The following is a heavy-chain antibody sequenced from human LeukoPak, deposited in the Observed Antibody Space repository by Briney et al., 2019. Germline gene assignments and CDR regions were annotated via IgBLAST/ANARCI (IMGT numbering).Heavy chain of an antibody. CDR3: ARVVLYDSSGYYYAPLSYFDY. CDR2: ISAYNGNT. CDR1: GYTFTSYG. V-gene: IGHV1-18*01. D-gene: IGHD3-22*01. J-gene: IGHJ4*02. Sequence: ASVKVSCKASGYTFTSYGISWVRQAPGQGLEWMGWISAYNGNTNYAQKLQGRVTMTTDTSTSTAYMELRSLRSDDTALYYCARVVLYDSSGYYYAPLSYFDYWGQGTLFTVSS.